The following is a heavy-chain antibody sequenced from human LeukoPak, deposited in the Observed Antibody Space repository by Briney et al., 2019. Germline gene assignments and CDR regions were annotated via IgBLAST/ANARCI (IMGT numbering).Heavy chain of an antibody. D-gene: IGHD3-10*01. CDR3: ARSGGGWVDY. CDR1: GGSISSYY. Sequence: SEALSLTCTVSGGSISSYYWSWIRQPPGKGLEWIGDIYYSGSTNYNPSLKSRVTISVDTSKNQFSLKLSSVTAADTAVYYCARSGGGWVDYWGQGTLVTVSS. J-gene: IGHJ4*02. V-gene: IGHV4-59*01. CDR2: IYYSGST.